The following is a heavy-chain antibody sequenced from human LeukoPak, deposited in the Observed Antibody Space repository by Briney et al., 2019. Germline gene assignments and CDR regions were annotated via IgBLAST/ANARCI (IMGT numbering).Heavy chain of an antibody. D-gene: IGHD3-10*01. Sequence: ASVKVSCKASGYTFTSYDINWVRQATGQGLEWMGWMNPNSGNTGYAQKFQGRVTMTRNTSISTAYMELSSLRSEDTAVYYCARMTAGSGSYYINYYYYFMDVWGKGTTVTISS. V-gene: IGHV1-8*01. CDR1: GYTFTSYD. CDR3: ARMTAGSGSYYINYYYYFMDV. J-gene: IGHJ6*03. CDR2: MNPNSGNT.